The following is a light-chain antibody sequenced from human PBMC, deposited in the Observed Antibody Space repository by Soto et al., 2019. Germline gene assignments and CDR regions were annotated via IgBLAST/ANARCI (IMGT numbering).Light chain of an antibody. Sequence: QSALTQPASVSGSPGQSISISCTGTSTDVGGYNYVSWYQQHPGKAPKLMIYGVSNRPSGVSNRFSGSKSGNTASLTISGLQAEDEAGYYCSSYTTSSTLMVFGGGTKLTVL. J-gene: IGLJ2*01. CDR3: SSYTTSSTLMV. CDR2: GVS. V-gene: IGLV2-14*03. CDR1: STDVGGYNY.